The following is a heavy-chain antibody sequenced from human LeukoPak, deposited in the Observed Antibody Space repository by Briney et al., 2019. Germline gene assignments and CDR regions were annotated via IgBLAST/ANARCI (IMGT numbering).Heavy chain of an antibody. V-gene: IGHV3-23*01. CDR2: ISGSGGTT. D-gene: IGHD3-22*01. CDR3: AKDCYYDTSGYEFDY. Sequence: GRSLRLSCVASGFTFSSYAMSWVRQAPGKGLEWVSGISGSGGTTYYADSVKGRFTMSRDNSKNTLYLQMNSLRAEDTAVYYCAKDCYYDTSGYEFDYWGQGILVTVSS. CDR1: GFTFSSYA. J-gene: IGHJ4*02.